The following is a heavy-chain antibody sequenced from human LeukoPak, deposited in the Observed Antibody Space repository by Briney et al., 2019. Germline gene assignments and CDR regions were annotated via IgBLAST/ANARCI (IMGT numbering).Heavy chain of an antibody. D-gene: IGHD1-26*01. CDR1: GFTFSSYE. CDR2: ISSSGSTI. J-gene: IGHJ5*02. V-gene: IGHV3-48*03. CDR3: AREGGSYFDNWFGP. Sequence: GGSLRLSCAASGFTFSSYEMNWVRQAPGKGLEWVSYISSSGSTIYYADSVKGRFTISRDNAKNSLYLQMNSLRAEDTAVYYCAREGGSYFDNWFGPWGQGTLVTVSS.